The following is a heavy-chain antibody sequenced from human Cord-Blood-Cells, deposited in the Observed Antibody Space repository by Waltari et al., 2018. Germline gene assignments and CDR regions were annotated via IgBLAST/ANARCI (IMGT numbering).Heavy chain of an antibody. Sequence: QLQLQESGPGLVKPSATLSLTCTVSGGSISSSSYYWGWIRPPPGKGLEWIGSIYYSGSTYYNPSLKSRVTISVDTSKNQFSLKLSSVTAADTAVYYCARHVLWYGSGSYYFDYWGQGTLVTVSS. J-gene: IGHJ4*02. D-gene: IGHD3-10*01. CDR2: IYYSGST. CDR1: GGSISSSSYY. CDR3: ARHVLWYGSGSYYFDY. V-gene: IGHV4-39*01.